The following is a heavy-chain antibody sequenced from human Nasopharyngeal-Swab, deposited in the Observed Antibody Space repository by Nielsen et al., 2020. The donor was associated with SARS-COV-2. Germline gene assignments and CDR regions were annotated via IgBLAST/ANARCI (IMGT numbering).Heavy chain of an antibody. Sequence: WSRQPPGKGLGGIGEIYHSGSTNYNPSLKSRVTISVDNSKNQFSLSLSSVTAADTAVYYCASLLTYYDFWSGYLNYYYMDVWGKGTTVTVSS. CDR3: ASLLTYYDFWSGYLNYYYMDV. V-gene: IGHV4-4*02. CDR2: IYHSGST. D-gene: IGHD3-3*01. J-gene: IGHJ6*03.